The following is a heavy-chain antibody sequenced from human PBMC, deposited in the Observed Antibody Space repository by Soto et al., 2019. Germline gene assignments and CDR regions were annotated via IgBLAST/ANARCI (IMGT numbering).Heavy chain of an antibody. J-gene: IGHJ6*03. Sequence: GGSLRLSCAASGFTFSGSAMHWVRQASGKGLEWVGRIRSKANSYATAYAASVKGRFTISRDDSKNTAYLQMNSLKTEDTAVYYCTSDFLEPTQYYYYMDVWGKGTTVTVSS. CDR1: GFTFSGSA. V-gene: IGHV3-73*01. CDR3: TSDFLEPTQYYYYMDV. CDR2: IRSKANSYAT.